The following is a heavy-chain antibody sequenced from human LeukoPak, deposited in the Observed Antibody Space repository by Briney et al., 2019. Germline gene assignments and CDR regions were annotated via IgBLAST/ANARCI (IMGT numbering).Heavy chain of an antibody. CDR1: GFTFDDYA. J-gene: IGHJ4*02. CDR2: ISWNSGSI. V-gene: IGHV3-9*01. Sequence: PGRSLRLSCAASGFTFDDYAMHWVRQAPGKGLEWVSGISWNSGSIGYADSVKGRFTISRDNAKNSLYLQMNSLRAEDTALYYCAKDRLHSMVRGKVAGFDYWGQGTLVTVSS. CDR3: AKDRLHSMVRGKVAGFDY. D-gene: IGHD3-10*01.